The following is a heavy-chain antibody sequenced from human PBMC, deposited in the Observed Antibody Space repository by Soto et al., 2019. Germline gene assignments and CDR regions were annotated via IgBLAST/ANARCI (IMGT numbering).Heavy chain of an antibody. Sequence: QVQLQQWGAGLLKPSETLSLTCAVYGGSFSGYYWSWIRQPPGKGLEWIGEINHSGSTNYNPSHKSRVTISGATSKNKFSLKLSSVTAADTAVYYCAKGIATGYFDYWGQGTLVTVSS. CDR1: GGSFSGYY. J-gene: IGHJ4*02. CDR2: INHSGST. CDR3: AKGIATGYFDY. D-gene: IGHD6-13*01. V-gene: IGHV4-34*01.